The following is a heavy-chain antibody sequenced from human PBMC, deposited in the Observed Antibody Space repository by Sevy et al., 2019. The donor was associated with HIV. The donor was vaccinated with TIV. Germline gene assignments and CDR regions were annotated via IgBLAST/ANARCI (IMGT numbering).Heavy chain of an antibody. Sequence: GGSLRLSCAASGFTFNTYAMHWVRQAPGKGLDWLTFISYDGGNKYYADSVKGRFTISRDNSKSMVYLQMNSLRAEDTALYSRASAPQGGSDVITPPDYWGQGTLVTVSS. J-gene: IGHJ4*02. CDR2: ISYDGGNK. V-gene: IGHV3-30-3*01. D-gene: IGHD3-10*01. CDR3: ASAPQGGSDVITPPDY. CDR1: GFTFNTYA.